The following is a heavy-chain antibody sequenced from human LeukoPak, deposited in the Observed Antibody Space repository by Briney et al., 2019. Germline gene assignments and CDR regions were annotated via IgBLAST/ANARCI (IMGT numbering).Heavy chain of an antibody. J-gene: IGHJ4*02. CDR3: AKWGDYDVLTGYYVSDY. Sequence: GASLRLSCAASGFIFSNYAMSWVRQAPGKGLEWVSATTGSGGSTYYADSVKGRFTISRDNSKNTLYLQMNSLRAEDTAVYYCAKWGDYDVLTGYYVSDYWGQGTLVTVSS. CDR2: TTGSGGST. CDR1: GFIFSNYA. V-gene: IGHV3-23*01. D-gene: IGHD3-9*01.